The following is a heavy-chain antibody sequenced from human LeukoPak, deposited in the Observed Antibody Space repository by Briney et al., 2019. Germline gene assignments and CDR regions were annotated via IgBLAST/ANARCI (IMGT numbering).Heavy chain of an antibody. J-gene: IGHJ6*03. CDR1: GYTFTSYG. CDR2: ISAYNGNT. V-gene: IGHV1-18*01. CDR3: ARHPIILTPQDYYYYMDV. D-gene: IGHD3-3*01. Sequence: GASVKVSCKASGYTFTSYGISWVRQAPGQGLEWMGWISAYNGNTNYAQKLQGRVTMTTDTSTSTAYMELRSLRSDDTAVYYCARHPIILTPQDYYYYMDVWGKGTTVTVSS.